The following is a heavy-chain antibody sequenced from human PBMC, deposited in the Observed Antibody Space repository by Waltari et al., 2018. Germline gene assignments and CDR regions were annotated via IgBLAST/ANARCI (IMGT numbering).Heavy chain of an antibody. J-gene: IGHJ6*02. CDR2: INHSGST. D-gene: IGHD7-27*01. CDR3: ARGKLGINYYYDGMDV. CDR1: GGSFSGYY. V-gene: IGHV4-34*01. Sequence: QVQLQQWGAGLLKPSETLSLTCAVYGGSFSGYYWSWIRQPPGKGLEWIGEINHSGSTNYNPSLKSRVTISVDTSKNQFSLKLSSVTAADTAVYYCARGKLGINYYYDGMDVWGQGTTVTVSS.